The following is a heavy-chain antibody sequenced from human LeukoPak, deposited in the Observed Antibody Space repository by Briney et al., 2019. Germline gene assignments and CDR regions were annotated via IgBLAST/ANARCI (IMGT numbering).Heavy chain of an antibody. CDR2: INHSGST. V-gene: IGHV4-34*01. J-gene: IGHJ4*02. D-gene: IGHD6-13*01. Sequence: PSETLSLTCTVSGGSFSSYYWSWIRQPPGKGLEWIGEINHSGSTNYNPSLKSRVTISVDTSKNEFSLKLRSVTAADTAVYYCARGRTRNYSSSWRYYFDYWGQGTLVTVSS. CDR3: ARGRTRNYSSSWRYYFDY. CDR1: GGSFSSYY.